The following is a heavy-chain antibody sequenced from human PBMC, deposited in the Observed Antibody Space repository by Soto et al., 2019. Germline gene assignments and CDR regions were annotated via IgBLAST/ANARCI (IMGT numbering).Heavy chain of an antibody. Sequence: QVQLVQSGAEVKKPGSSVKVSCKASGGTFSSYTISWVRQAPGQGLEWMGRIIPILGIANYAQKFQGRVTITADKSTSTAYMELSSLRSEDTAVYYCARAPEYDFWSGYNWFAPLGQGTLVTVSS. V-gene: IGHV1-69*02. J-gene: IGHJ5*02. CDR3: ARAPEYDFWSGYNWFAP. CDR1: GGTFSSYT. D-gene: IGHD3-3*01. CDR2: IIPILGIA.